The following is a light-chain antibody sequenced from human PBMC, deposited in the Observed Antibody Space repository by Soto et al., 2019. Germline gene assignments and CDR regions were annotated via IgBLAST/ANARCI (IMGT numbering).Light chain of an antibody. CDR3: HRYNAFSQT. CDR2: DAS. Sequence: DIQMTQSPSTLSASVGDRVTITCRASQSMNDWLAWYQQKPGKAPKVLIYDASSLQSGVPSRFSGSGSGTEFTLTIDSLQPDDVATYYCHRYNAFSQTFGQGTKVEI. J-gene: IGKJ1*01. V-gene: IGKV1-5*01. CDR1: QSMNDW.